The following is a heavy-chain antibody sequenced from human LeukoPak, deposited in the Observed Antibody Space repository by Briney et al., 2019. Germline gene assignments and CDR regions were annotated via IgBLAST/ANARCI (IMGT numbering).Heavy chain of an antibody. V-gene: IGHV3-53*01. Sequence: AGGSLRLSCAASGFTVSSNYMSWVRQAPGKGLEWVSVIYSGGSTYYADSVKGRFTISRDNSKNTLYLQMNSLRAEDTAVYYCARVSSDEGIDSSGTLFDYWGQGTLVTVSS. J-gene: IGHJ4*02. CDR1: GFTVSSNY. CDR2: IYSGGST. CDR3: ARVSSDEGIDSSGTLFDY. D-gene: IGHD3-22*01.